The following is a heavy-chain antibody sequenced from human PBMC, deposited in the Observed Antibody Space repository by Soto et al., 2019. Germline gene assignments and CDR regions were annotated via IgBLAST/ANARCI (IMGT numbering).Heavy chain of an antibody. J-gene: IGHJ4*02. D-gene: IGHD2-2*01. Sequence: EVQLLESGGGLEQPGGSLRLSCAASGFIFTSYAMIWVRQAPGKGLEWVSSINVGDAGTNYADSVKGRFTISRDNSKNTLYLQMNFLRADDTAIYYCAKNYQFDCWGQGTLVTVSS. CDR1: GFIFTSYA. CDR2: INVGDAGT. CDR3: AKNYQFDC. V-gene: IGHV3-23*01.